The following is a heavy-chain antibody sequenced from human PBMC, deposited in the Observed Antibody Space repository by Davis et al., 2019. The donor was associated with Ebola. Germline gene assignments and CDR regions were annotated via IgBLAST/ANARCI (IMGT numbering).Heavy chain of an antibody. CDR3: ARDEVVLPAAIGMDV. CDR2: IKQDGSEK. J-gene: IGHJ6*02. V-gene: IGHV3-7*01. Sequence: PGGSLRLSCAASGFTFSSYWMSWVRQAPGKGLEWVANIKQDGSEKYYVDSVKGRFTISRDNAKNSLYLQMNSLRDEDTAVYYCARDEVVLPAAIGMDVWGQGTTVTVSS. D-gene: IGHD2-2*01. CDR1: GFTFSSYW.